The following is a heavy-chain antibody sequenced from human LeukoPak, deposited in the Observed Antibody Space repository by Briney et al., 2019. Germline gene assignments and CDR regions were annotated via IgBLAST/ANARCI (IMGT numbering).Heavy chain of an antibody. CDR3: AKGEKTRPFGGVIDY. CDR1: RFTFTSYA. Sequence: GGSLRLSCAASRFTFTSYAMSWVRQAPGKGLEWASAISDSGGSTYYADSVKGRFTISRDNSKNTLYLQMNSLRAEDTAVCYCAKGEKTRPFGGVIDYWGQGTLVTVSS. CDR2: ISDSGGST. D-gene: IGHD3-16*02. J-gene: IGHJ4*02. V-gene: IGHV3-23*01.